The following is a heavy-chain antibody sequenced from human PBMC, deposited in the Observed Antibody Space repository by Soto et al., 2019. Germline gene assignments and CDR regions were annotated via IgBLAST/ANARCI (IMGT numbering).Heavy chain of an antibody. Sequence: NPSETLSLTCPVSGASITTFYWSWIRQSARQGLEWIGRIYTRGTTDYNPSLQGRVTMSIDASKNQVSLTLTSVTAADSAVYFCARGGAYYFDSWGQGILVTVSS. CDR2: IYTRGTT. CDR3: ARGGAYYFDS. J-gene: IGHJ4*02. CDR1: GASITTFY. V-gene: IGHV4-4*07. D-gene: IGHD3-16*01.